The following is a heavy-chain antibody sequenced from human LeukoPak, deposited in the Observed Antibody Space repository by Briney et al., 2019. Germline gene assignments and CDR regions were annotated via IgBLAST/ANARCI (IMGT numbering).Heavy chain of an antibody. CDR1: GFTFSSYW. CDR2: INGDGSST. Sequence: GGSLRLSCAASGFTFSSYWMHWVRQAPGKGLVWVSRINGDGSSTSYADSVKGRFTISRDNAKNTLYLQVNSLRAEDTAVYYCAKLGQVKSVVAAREIYFDYWGQGPLVTVSS. CDR3: AKLGQVKSVVAAREIYFDY. J-gene: IGHJ4*02. V-gene: IGHV3-74*01. D-gene: IGHD2-15*01.